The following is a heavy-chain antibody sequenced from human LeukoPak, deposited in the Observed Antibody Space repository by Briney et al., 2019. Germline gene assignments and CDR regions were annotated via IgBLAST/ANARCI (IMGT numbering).Heavy chain of an antibody. J-gene: IGHJ4*02. CDR2: IKQDGSVK. CDR1: GFTFSSYW. V-gene: IGHV3-7*01. CDR3: ARANRDGYINY. Sequence: GGSLRLSCAASGFTFSSYWMSWVRQAPGKGLEWVANIKQDGSVKYYVDSVKGRFTISRDNAKNSLYLQMNSLRAEDTAVYYCARANRDGYINYWGQGTLVTVSS. D-gene: IGHD5-24*01.